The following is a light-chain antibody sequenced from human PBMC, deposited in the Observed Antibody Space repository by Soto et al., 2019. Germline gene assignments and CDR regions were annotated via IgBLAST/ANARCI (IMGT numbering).Light chain of an antibody. J-gene: IGLJ1*01. Sequence: QSVLTQPPSASGTPGQRVTISCSGSNSNIGSNTVTWYQQLPGTAPILLIYSNNQRSSGVPDRLSGSRSGTSGSLAISGLQSEDEADYYCATWDDRLNGYVFGSGTKVTVL. V-gene: IGLV1-44*01. CDR1: NSNIGSNT. CDR3: ATWDDRLNGYV. CDR2: SNN.